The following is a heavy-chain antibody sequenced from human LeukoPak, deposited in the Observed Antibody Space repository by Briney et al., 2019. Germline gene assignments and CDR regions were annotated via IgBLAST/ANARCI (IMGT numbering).Heavy chain of an antibody. V-gene: IGHV3-23*01. CDR2: IGGSGGGT. D-gene: IGHD3-22*01. CDR3: AKRGVVIRVILVGFHKEANYFDS. Sequence: GGSLRLSCAVSGITLSNYGMSWVRQAPGKGLEWVAGIGGSGGGTNCADSVEGRFTISRDNYKNTLYLQMNSLRAEDTAVYFCAKRGVVIRVILVGFHKEANYFDSWGRGALVTVSS. CDR1: GITLSNYG. J-gene: IGHJ4*02.